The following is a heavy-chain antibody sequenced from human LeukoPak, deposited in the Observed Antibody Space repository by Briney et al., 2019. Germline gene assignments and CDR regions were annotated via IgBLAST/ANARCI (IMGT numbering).Heavy chain of an antibody. V-gene: IGHV1-18*01. D-gene: IGHD3-22*01. J-gene: IGHJ3*02. Sequence: GESLKISCKASGYTFTSYGISWVRQAPGQGLEWMGWISAYNGNTNYAQKLQGRVTMTTDTSTSTAYMELRSLRSDDTAVYYCARSPFYYGNAFDIWGQGTMVTVSS. CDR1: GYTFTSYG. CDR3: ARSPFYYGNAFDI. CDR2: ISAYNGNT.